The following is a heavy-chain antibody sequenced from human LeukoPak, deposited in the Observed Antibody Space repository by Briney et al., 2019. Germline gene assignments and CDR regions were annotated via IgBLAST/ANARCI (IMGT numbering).Heavy chain of an antibody. V-gene: IGHV3-7*01. D-gene: IGHD5-12*01. CDR2: IEQDGSEK. J-gene: IGHJ6*03. CDR1: GFTFSSYW. CDR3: ARDVAGYESYYYYYYYMDV. Sequence: GGSLRLSCAASGFTFSSYWMSWVRQAPGKGLEWVANIEQDGSEKYYVDSVKGRFTISRDNAKNSLYLQMNSLRAEDTAVYYCARDVAGYESYYYYYYYMDVWGKGTTVTVSS.